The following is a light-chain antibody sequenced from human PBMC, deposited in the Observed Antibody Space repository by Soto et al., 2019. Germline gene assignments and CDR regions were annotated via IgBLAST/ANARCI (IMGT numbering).Light chain of an antibody. J-gene: IGKJ4*01. CDR3: QQYDHLSLT. CDR2: DAS. Sequence: IQLTQSPSSLSASVGDRVTITCRASQGISNFLAWYQQKPGKAPNLLIFDASNLDAGVPSRFSGSGSGTYFTFTIHSLQPEDVATYYCQQYDHLSLTFGGGTKVDIK. V-gene: IGKV1-33*01. CDR1: QGISNF.